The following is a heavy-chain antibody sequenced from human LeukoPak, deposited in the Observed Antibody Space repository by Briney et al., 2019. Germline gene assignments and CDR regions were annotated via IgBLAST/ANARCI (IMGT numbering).Heavy chain of an antibody. CDR1: GFTFTTSA. J-gene: IGHJ3*02. CDR2: IVVGSGNT. D-gene: IGHD2-8*02. Sequence: ASVKVSCKASGFTFTTSAVQWVRQARGQRLEWIGRIVVGSGNTDHAQKFQGRLAITRDISTSTAYMELSSLTSDDTAVYYCAAVPNANAWYWDDAFDIWGQGTMVTVSS. CDR3: AAVPNANAWYWDDAFDI. V-gene: IGHV1-58*01.